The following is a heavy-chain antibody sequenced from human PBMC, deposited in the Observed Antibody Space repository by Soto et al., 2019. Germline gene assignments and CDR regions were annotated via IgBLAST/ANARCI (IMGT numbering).Heavy chain of an antibody. CDR3: ARTSQWLRLGGFDY. V-gene: IGHV4-34*01. D-gene: IGHD5-12*01. J-gene: IGHJ4*02. CDR2: INHFGST. CDR1: GGSFSAYS. Sequence: SETLSLTCAVYGGSFSAYSWSWIRQTPGKGLEWIGEINHFGSTNYNPSLKSRVTISVDTSKKRFSLKLNSVTAADTAVYYCARTSQWLRLGGFDYWGQGTLVTVSS.